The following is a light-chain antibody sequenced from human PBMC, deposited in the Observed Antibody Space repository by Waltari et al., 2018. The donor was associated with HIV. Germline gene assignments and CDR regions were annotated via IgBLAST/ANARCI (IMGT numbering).Light chain of an antibody. J-gene: IGLJ1*01. Sequence: QSALTQPPSVSGSPGQSVTISCTGTDSDVGRYSRVSWYQQPPGTAPKLILYEVSNRPAGVPDRFSGSKSGNRASLTISGLLPEDEALYYCISYTTRTTWVFGSGTEVTVL. CDR2: EVS. CDR1: DSDVGRYSR. V-gene: IGLV2-18*02. CDR3: ISYTTRTTWV.